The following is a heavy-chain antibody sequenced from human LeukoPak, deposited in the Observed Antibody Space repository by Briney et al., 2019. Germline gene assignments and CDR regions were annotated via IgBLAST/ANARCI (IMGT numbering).Heavy chain of an antibody. CDR3: AKGQWLREGGDY. CDR1: GFTVSSNY. CDR2: IYTDGNT. J-gene: IGHJ4*02. D-gene: IGHD5-12*01. V-gene: IGHV3-66*01. Sequence: GGSLRLSCAASGFTVSSNYMSWVRQAPGKGLEWVSVIYTDGNTYYADSVKDRFTISRDNSKNTVYLQMNSLRDEDTALYYCAKGQWLREGGDYWGQGTLVIVSS.